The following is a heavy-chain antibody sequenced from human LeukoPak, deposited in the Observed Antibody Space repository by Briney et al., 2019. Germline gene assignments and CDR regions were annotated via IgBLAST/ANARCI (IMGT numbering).Heavy chain of an antibody. Sequence: SETLSLTCTVSGCSISSSSYYWGWIRQPPGKGPEWIGSIYYSGSTYYNPSLKSRVTISVDTSKNQFSLKLSSVTAADTAVYYCARVARARYIDYFDYWGQGTLVTVSS. D-gene: IGHD1-14*01. V-gene: IGHV4-39*07. CDR1: GCSISSSSYY. CDR2: IYYSGST. CDR3: ARVARARYIDYFDY. J-gene: IGHJ4*02.